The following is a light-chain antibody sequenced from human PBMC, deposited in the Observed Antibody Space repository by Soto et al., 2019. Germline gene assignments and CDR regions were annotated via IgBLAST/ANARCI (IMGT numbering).Light chain of an antibody. J-gene: IGLJ1*01. V-gene: IGLV1-40*01. CDR1: SSNIGAGYD. CDR2: GST. Sequence: QSVLTQPPSVSGAPGQRVTISCTGSSSNIGAGYDLHWYQQLPGTAPKLLIYGSTYRPPGVPDRFSGTKSGTSASLAITGLQAEDEADYYCQSYDSSLSGYVFGTGTKVTVL. CDR3: QSYDSSLSGYV.